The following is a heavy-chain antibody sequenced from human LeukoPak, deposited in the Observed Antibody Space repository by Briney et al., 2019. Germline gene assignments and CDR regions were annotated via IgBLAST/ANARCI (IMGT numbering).Heavy chain of an antibody. V-gene: IGHV4-34*01. CDR1: GGSFSGYY. CDR2: INHSGST. J-gene: IGHJ5*02. CDR3: ARGRGSSGSRRGFDP. Sequence: SETLSLTCAVYGGSFSGYYWSWIRQPPGKGLEWIGEINHSGSTNYNPSLKSRVTISVDTSKNQFSLKLSSVTAADTAVYYCARGRGSSGSRRGFDPWGQGTLVIVSS. D-gene: IGHD6-19*01.